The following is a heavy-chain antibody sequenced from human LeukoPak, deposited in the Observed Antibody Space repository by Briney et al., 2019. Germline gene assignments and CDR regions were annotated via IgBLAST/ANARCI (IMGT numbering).Heavy chain of an antibody. V-gene: IGHV3-9*01. D-gene: IGHD2-15*01. Sequence: GGSLRLSCAASGFTFDDYAMQWVRQAPGKGLEWVSGISWNSVNIGYADSVKGRFTISRDNAKNSLYLQMNSLRAEDTALYYCARGGYCSGGSCFYYFDYWGQGTLVTVSS. CDR1: GFTFDDYA. CDR2: ISWNSVNI. J-gene: IGHJ4*02. CDR3: ARGGYCSGGSCFYYFDY.